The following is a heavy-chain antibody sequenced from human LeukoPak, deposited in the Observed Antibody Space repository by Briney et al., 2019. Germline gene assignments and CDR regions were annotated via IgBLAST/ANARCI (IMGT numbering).Heavy chain of an antibody. D-gene: IGHD5-18*01. J-gene: IGHJ5*02. CDR2: IYYSGST. V-gene: IGHV4-59*01. CDR3: ARVGYPRGGWFDP. CDR1: GGSISSYY. Sequence: PSETLSLTCTVSGGSISSYYWSWIRQPPGKGLEWIGYIYYSGSTNYNPSLKSRVTISVDTSKNQFSLKLSSVTAADTAVYYCARVGYPRGGWFDPWGQGTQVTVSS.